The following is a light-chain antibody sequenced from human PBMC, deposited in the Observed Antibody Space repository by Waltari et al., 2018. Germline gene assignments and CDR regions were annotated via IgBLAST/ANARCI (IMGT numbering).Light chain of an antibody. J-gene: IGKJ1*01. Sequence: DIVMTQSPDSLAVSLGERATINCKSSQSVLYSSNNKNYLAWYQQKPGQPPQLLIYWASTRESGVPDRFSGSGSGTDFTITISSLQAEDVAVYYCQQYYSTPLTFGQGTKVEIK. V-gene: IGKV4-1*01. CDR3: QQYYSTPLT. CDR2: WAS. CDR1: QSVLYSSNNKNY.